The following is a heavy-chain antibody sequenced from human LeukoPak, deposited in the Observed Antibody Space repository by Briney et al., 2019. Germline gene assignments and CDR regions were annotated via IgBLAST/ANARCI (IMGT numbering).Heavy chain of an antibody. J-gene: IGHJ4*02. V-gene: IGHV3-30*18. CDR3: AKDGGYGGNSGDY. CDR1: EFTFSSYG. D-gene: IGHD4-23*01. Sequence: GGSLRLSCAASEFTFSSYGMHWVRQAPGKGLEWVAVISYDGSNKYYADSVKGRFTISRDNSKNTLYLQMNSLRTEDTAVYYCAKDGGYGGNSGDYWGQGTLVTVSS. CDR2: ISYDGSNK.